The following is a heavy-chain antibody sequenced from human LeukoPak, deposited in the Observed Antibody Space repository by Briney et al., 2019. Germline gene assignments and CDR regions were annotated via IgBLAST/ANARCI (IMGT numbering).Heavy chain of an antibody. CDR1: GFTFRSYE. V-gene: IGHV3-48*03. Sequence: GGSLRLSCAASGFTFRSYEMKWVRQAPGKGLEWVSYISSRGGNIYYADSVKGRFTISRDNAKNSPHLQMNSLRAEDTAVYYCAKAPRVRRGRGYEYWGQGALLTVSS. J-gene: IGHJ4*02. D-gene: IGHD5-12*01. CDR2: ISSRGGNI. CDR3: AKAPRVRRGRGYEY.